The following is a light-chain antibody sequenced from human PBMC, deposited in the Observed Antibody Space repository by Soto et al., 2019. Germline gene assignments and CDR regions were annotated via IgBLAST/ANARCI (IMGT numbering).Light chain of an antibody. Sequence: QPASVSGSPGQSIAISCTGTISDVGTYDYVSWYQQHPNRAPKLMIYEVRNRPSGVSNRFSGSKSVNTATLTISGLQAEDEADYYCSSHTITNTRVFGTGTKLTVL. CDR2: EVR. CDR3: SSHTITNTRV. V-gene: IGLV2-14*03. J-gene: IGLJ1*01. CDR1: ISDVGTYDY.